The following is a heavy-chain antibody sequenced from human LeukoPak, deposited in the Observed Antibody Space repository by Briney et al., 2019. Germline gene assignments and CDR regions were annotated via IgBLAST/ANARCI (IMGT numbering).Heavy chain of an antibody. CDR2: IYYSGST. Sequence: SETLSLTCTISGGSISSYDWSWIRQPPGKGLEWIGNIYYSGSTKYSPSLKSRVTISVDTSKNQFSLKLHSVTAADTAVYYCARVLPIVVVTDGLDVFGIWGQGTMVTVSS. V-gene: IGHV4-59*01. CDR3: ARVLPIVVVTDGLDVFGI. CDR1: GGSISSYD. J-gene: IGHJ3*02. D-gene: IGHD2-21*02.